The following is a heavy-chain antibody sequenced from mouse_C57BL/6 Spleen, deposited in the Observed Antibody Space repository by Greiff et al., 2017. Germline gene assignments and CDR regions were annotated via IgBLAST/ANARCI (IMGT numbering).Heavy chain of an antibody. Sequence: VQLQQSGAELARPGASVKLSCTASGYTFTSYGISWVKQRTGQGLEWIGEISPRSGNTYYNEKFKGKATLTADKSSSTAYMELRSLTSEDSAVYVCARGNYGSHAMDYWGQGTSVTVSA. D-gene: IGHD2-1*01. CDR3: ARGNYGSHAMDY. J-gene: IGHJ4*01. CDR1: GYTFTSYG. V-gene: IGHV1-81*01. CDR2: ISPRSGNT.